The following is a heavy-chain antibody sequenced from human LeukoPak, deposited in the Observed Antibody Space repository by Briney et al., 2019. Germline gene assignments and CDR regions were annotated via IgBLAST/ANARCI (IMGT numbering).Heavy chain of an antibody. J-gene: IGHJ4*02. CDR2: IRSKANSYAT. Sequence: GGSLRLSCAASGFTFSGSAMHWVRQASGKGLEWVGRIRSKANSYATAYAASVKGRFTISRDDSKNTAYLQMNSLRAEDTAVYYCAKDRGDSSRGGEYYFDYWGQGTLVTVSS. CDR3: AKDRGDSSRGGEYYFDY. D-gene: IGHD6-13*01. CDR1: GFTFSGSA. V-gene: IGHV3-73*01.